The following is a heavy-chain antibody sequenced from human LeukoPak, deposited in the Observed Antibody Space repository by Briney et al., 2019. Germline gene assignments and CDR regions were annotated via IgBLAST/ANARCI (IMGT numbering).Heavy chain of an antibody. CDR2: MNPNSGNT. Sequence: ASVKVSCKASGYTFTSYDINWVRQATGQGLEWMVWMNPNSGNTGYAQKFQGRVTMTRNTSISTAYMELSSLSSEDTAVYYCARVVVVIKTPSLYYFDYWGQGTLVTVSS. J-gene: IGHJ4*02. CDR3: ARVVVVIKTPSLYYFDY. D-gene: IGHD3-22*01. V-gene: IGHV1-8*01. CDR1: GYTFTSYD.